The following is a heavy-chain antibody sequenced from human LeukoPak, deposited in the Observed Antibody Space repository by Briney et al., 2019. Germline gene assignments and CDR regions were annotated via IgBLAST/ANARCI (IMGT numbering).Heavy chain of an antibody. CDR3: ARFATNNWYFDY. V-gene: IGHV4-59*08. CDR1: GGSISSYY. J-gene: IGHJ4*02. CDR2: IYFTGST. Sequence: SETLSLTCTVSGGSISSYYWTWIRQPPGKGLEWIGYIYFTGSTNYNPSLESRVIISVDTSKNQFSLTLTSVTAADTAVYYCARFATNNWYFDYWGQGTLVTVSS. D-gene: IGHD1-1*01.